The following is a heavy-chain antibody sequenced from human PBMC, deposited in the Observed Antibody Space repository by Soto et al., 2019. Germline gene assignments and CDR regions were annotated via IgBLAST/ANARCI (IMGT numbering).Heavy chain of an antibody. CDR3: AYAFLHGMDV. J-gene: IGHJ6*02. Sequence: EVQLLESGGGLVQPGGSLRLSCAASGFTFGNYDMTWVRQAPGEGLEWVSGISAGGTITYYADSVKGRLTISRDNPKNTPQLQMNTLRAEATAVHYCAYAFLHGMDVCCQGTTVTLS. CDR2: ISAGGTIT. CDR1: GFTFGNYD. V-gene: IGHV3-23*01.